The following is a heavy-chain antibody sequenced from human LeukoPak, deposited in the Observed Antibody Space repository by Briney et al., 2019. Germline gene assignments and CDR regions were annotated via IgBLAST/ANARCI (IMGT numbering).Heavy chain of an antibody. J-gene: IGHJ4*02. V-gene: IGHV3-23*01. CDR3: AGSSGWWAHDY. D-gene: IGHD6-19*01. CDR1: GLTFTNYG. Sequence: GGSLRLSCAACGLTFTNYGMTWVRQAPGKGLEWVSSISGSGSDTYYADSVKGRFTISRDNSKNTLYVQMVSLRAEDTAISYCAGSSGWWAHDYWGQGTLVTVSS. CDR2: ISGSGSDT.